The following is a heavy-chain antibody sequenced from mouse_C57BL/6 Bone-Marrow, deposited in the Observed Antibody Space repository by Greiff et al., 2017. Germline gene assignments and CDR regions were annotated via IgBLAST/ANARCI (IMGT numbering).Heavy chain of an antibody. V-gene: IGHV1-84*01. CDR2: IFPGSGNT. Sequence: QVQLQQSGPELMKPGASVKISCKASGYTFTDYYINWVKQRPGQGLEWIGWIFPGSGNTNYNEKFKGKATLTVDTSSSTAYMQLSSLTAEDSAVCFSAGGYCNYGFGYWGQGTLVTVSA. D-gene: IGHD2-10*02. J-gene: IGHJ3*01. CDR1: GYTFTDYY. CDR3: AGGYCNYGFGY.